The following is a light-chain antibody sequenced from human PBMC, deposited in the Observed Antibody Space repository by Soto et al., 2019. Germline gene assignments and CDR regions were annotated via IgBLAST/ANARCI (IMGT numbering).Light chain of an antibody. Sequence: IQLTQSPSSLSASVGDRVTITCRASQGISSFLAWYQQKPGKAPKLLIYGASTLQSGVPSRFXXXXXXXXXXXTXGSLQPEDFATYYCQQLNSFPIPFGPGTKVDIK. CDR1: QGISSF. V-gene: IGKV1-9*01. J-gene: IGKJ3*01. CDR3: QQLNSFPIP. CDR2: GAS.